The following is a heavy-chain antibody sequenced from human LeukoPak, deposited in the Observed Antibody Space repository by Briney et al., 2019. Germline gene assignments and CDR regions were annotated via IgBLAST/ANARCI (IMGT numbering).Heavy chain of an antibody. D-gene: IGHD2-21*02. Sequence: GSLRLSCAASGFTFSSHSMNWVRQAPGMGLEWVSYISSSSSSRYYADSVKGRFTISRDNAKNSLYLQMNSLRAEDTAVYYCARGLAYCGGDCYRAFDIWGQGTMVTVSS. CDR2: ISSSSSSR. CDR3: ARGLAYCGGDCYRAFDI. CDR1: GFTFSSHS. J-gene: IGHJ3*02. V-gene: IGHV3-48*04.